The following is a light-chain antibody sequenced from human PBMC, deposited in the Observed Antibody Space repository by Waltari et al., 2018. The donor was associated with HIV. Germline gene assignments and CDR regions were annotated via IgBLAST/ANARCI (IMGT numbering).Light chain of an antibody. CDR1: STDVGSYNL. CDR2: EAS. CDR3: CSYAGSSTLL. J-gene: IGLJ3*02. Sequence: QSALTQPASVSGSPGQSITIPCTGTSTDVGSYNLVSWYQYHPGNPPKLMIYEASKRPSGFSNRFSGPKSGNTSSLTISVLQAEEEGDYYCCSYAGSSTLLFGGGTKLTV. V-gene: IGLV2-23*01.